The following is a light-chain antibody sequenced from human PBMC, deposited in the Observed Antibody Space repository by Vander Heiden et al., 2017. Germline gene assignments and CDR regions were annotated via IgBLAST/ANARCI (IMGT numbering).Light chain of an antibody. CDR2: EVS. CDR3: ISYAGSNYYV. Sequence: QCALTMSRSASESLGQSVTISCTGTSSDVGSYNYVSWYQQHPGKAPKLMIYEVSKRPSGVPDRFSGSKSGNTASLTVSGLQAEDEADYYCISYAGSNYYVFGTGTKVTVL. V-gene: IGLV2-8*01. CDR1: SSDVGSYNY. J-gene: IGLJ1*01.